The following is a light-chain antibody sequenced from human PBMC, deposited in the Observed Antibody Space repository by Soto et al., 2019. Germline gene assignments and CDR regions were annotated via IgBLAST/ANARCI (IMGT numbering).Light chain of an antibody. Sequence: ELVLTQSPGTLSLSPGEGATLSCRASQSVSNYLAWYQQKPGQAPRLLIYGAFSRATGIPRMFSGSSPVTDSTPANTTLQPKDWAEYDCQQYYWSSQTFGQGTKMDI. CDR1: QSVSNY. CDR3: QQYYWSSQT. V-gene: IGKV3-20*01. J-gene: IGKJ1*01. CDR2: GAF.